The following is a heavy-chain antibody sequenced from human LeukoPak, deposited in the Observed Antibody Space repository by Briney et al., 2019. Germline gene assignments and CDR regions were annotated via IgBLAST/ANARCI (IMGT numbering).Heavy chain of an antibody. V-gene: IGHV1-69*04. CDR1: GGTFSSYA. J-gene: IGHJ3*02. Sequence: SVKVSCKASGGTFSSYAISWVRQAPGQGLEWMGRIIPILGIANYAQKFQGRVTMTRDTSISTAYMELSRLRSDDTAVYYCARGGFLVAFDIWGQGTMVTVSS. CDR3: ARGGFLVAFDI. CDR2: IIPILGIA. D-gene: IGHD3-3*01.